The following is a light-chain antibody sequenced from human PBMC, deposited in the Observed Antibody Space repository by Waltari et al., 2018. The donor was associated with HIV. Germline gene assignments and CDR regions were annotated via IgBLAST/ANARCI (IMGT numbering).Light chain of an antibody. V-gene: IGKV1-39*01. CDR3: KQSHSPPRS. CDR1: QSISSY. CDR2: SAT. J-gene: IGKJ4*01. Sequence: DIQMTQSPPSLSASVGDRVTITCRTSQSISSYVNWYQQRPGKAPTLLIYSATTVQTGVPARFTGSGSGTEFTLTISSLQPEDSGSYYCKQSHSPPRSFGGGTKVEIK.